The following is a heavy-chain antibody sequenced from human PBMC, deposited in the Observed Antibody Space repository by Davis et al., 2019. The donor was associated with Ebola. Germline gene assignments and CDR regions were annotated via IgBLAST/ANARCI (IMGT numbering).Heavy chain of an antibody. Sequence: GSLRLSCAVYGGSFSGYYWSWIRQPPGKGLEWIGEINHSGSTNYNPSLKSRVTISVDTSKNQFSLKLSSVTAADTAVYYCARAYSSTWSRSFDIWGQGTMVTVSS. CDR2: INHSGST. J-gene: IGHJ3*02. D-gene: IGHD6-13*01. CDR3: ARAYSSTWSRSFDI. CDR1: GGSFSGYY. V-gene: IGHV4-34*01.